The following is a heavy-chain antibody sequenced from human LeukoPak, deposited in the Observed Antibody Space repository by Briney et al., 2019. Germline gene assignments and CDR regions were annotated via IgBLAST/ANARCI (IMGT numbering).Heavy chain of an antibody. CDR3: SRGRRSPDS. D-gene: IGHD5-24*01. J-gene: IGHJ5*01. CDR1: GFTFNNYA. V-gene: IGHV3-49*04. Sequence: GGSLRLSCAASGFTFNNYAMSWVRQAPGKGLEWVGFIRSKAYGGTTEYAASLKGRITISRDDSKTIAYLQMSSLKTEDTAVYYCSRGRRSPDSWGQGTLVTVSS. CDR2: IRSKAYGGTT.